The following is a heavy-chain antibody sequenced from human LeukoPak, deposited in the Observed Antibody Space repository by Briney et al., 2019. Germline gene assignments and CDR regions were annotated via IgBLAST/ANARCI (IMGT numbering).Heavy chain of an antibody. CDR3: AKNGQGGFSFDP. V-gene: IGHV3-30-3*02. Sequence: GRSLRLSCAASGFTFSSYAMHWVRQAPGKGLEWVAVISYDGSNKYYADSVKGRFTISRDNSKNTLYLQMNSLRAEDTAVYYCAKNGQGGFSFDPWGQGTLVTVSS. D-gene: IGHD1-26*01. J-gene: IGHJ5*02. CDR1: GFTFSSYA. CDR2: ISYDGSNK.